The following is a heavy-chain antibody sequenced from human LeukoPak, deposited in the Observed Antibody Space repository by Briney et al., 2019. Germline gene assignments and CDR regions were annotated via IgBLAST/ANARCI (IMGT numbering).Heavy chain of an antibody. Sequence: GGSLRLSCAASGFTFSGSAMHWVRQASGKGLEWVGRIRGKANSYATAYTASVKGRFTISRDDSKNTAYLQMNSLTTEDTAVYYCTRRDGYNPVDYWGQGTLVTVSS. CDR3: TRRDGYNPVDY. V-gene: IGHV3-73*01. CDR1: GFTFSGSA. CDR2: IRGKANSYAT. J-gene: IGHJ4*02. D-gene: IGHD5-24*01.